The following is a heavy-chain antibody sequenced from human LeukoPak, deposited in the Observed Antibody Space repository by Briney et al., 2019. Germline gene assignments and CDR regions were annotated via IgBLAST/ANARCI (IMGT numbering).Heavy chain of an antibody. Sequence: SETLSLTCAVSGGSVSSSNWWSWVRQPPGKGLEWIGEISYSGSTNYNPSLKSRVTVSVDKSKNQLSLELSSVTAADKAVYYCARGGSWYLSFWGQGTLVTVSS. CDR2: ISYSGST. D-gene: IGHD6-13*01. CDR3: ARGGSWYLSF. V-gene: IGHV4-4*02. J-gene: IGHJ4*02. CDR1: GGSVSSSNW.